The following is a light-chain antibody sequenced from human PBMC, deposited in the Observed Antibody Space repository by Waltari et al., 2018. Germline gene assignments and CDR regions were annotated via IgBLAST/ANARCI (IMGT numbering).Light chain of an antibody. CDR1: QGISNY. CDR2: AAS. CDR3: QQLNSYQWT. V-gene: IGKV1-9*01. J-gene: IGKJ1*01. Sequence: IQLTQTPSSLSASLGDRVTITCRASQGISNYLAAYQQQPGKAPNPLIYAASTLQSGVPSRFSGSGSGTDFTLTISSLQPEDFATYYCQQLNSYQWTFGQGTKVEIK.